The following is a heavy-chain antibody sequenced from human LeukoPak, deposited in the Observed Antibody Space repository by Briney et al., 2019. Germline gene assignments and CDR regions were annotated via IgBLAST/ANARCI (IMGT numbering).Heavy chain of an antibody. V-gene: IGHV3-23*01. CDR2: ISADGGSI. J-gene: IGHJ4*02. D-gene: IGHD3-9*01. Sequence: GGSQRLSCAVSGFTFSSYAMSWVRQAPGKGLEWVSSISADGGSIYYADSVKGRFTISRDNSKNTLYLQINSLRAEDTAVYYCAKWGDYDVLTGYYVSDYWGQGTLVTVSS. CDR3: AKWGDYDVLTGYYVSDY. CDR1: GFTFSSYA.